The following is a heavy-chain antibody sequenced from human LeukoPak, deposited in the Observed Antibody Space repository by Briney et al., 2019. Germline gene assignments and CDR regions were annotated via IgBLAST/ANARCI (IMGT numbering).Heavy chain of an antibody. Sequence: PSETLSLTCTVSGYSISSGYYWGWIRQPPGKGLEWIGSIYHSGSTYYNPSLKSRVTISVDTSKNQFSLKLSSVTAADTAVYYCARDRAVTHYYMDVWGKGTTVTVSS. CDR1: GYSISSGYY. D-gene: IGHD4-17*01. CDR3: ARDRAVTHYYMDV. J-gene: IGHJ6*03. V-gene: IGHV4-38-2*02. CDR2: IYHSGST.